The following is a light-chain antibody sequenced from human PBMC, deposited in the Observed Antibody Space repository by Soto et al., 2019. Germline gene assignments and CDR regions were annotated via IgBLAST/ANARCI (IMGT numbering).Light chain of an antibody. Sequence: QSALTQPASVSGSPGQSITISCTGTSSDVGGHKYVSWYQHHADKAPKLMIYEVSNRPSGVSNRFSGSKSGNTASLTIYGLQAEDEADYYCSSFSSSCTLYVFGTGTKVTVL. CDR1: SSDVGGHKY. CDR2: EVS. CDR3: SSFSSSCTLYV. V-gene: IGLV2-14*01. J-gene: IGLJ1*01.